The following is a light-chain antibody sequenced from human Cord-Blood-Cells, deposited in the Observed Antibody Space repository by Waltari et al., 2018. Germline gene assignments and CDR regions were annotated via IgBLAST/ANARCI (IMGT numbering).Light chain of an antibody. J-gene: IGKJ1*01. V-gene: IGKV1-5*01. Sequence: DIQMTQSPSTLSASVGDRVTITCRASQSISSWLAWYQQKPGKAPKLLIYDASSLESGVPSRCSGSGSGTEFTLTISSLQPDDFATYYCQQYNGYWTFGQGTKVEIK. CDR3: QQYNGYWT. CDR2: DAS. CDR1: QSISSW.